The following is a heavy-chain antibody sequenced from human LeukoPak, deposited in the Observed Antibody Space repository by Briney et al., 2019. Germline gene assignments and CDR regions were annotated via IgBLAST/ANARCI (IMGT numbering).Heavy chain of an antibody. CDR3: ARHRSSWLIDY. V-gene: IGHV3-21*04. D-gene: IGHD6-6*01. CDR2: ISSSSYI. J-gene: IGHJ4*02. Sequence: PGGSLRLSCAASGFTFSSYSMNWVRQAPGKGLEWVSSISSSSYIYYADSVRGRFTISRDNSKNTLYLQMNSLRAEDTAVYYCARHRSSWLIDYWGQGTLVTVSS. CDR1: GFTFSSYS.